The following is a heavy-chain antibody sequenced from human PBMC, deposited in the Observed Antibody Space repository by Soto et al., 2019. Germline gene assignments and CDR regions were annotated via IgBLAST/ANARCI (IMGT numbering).Heavy chain of an antibody. CDR3: ATGRVYFGSEY. J-gene: IGHJ4*02. CDR1: GGSITSYY. CDR2: IYYNANI. Sequence: QVQLQESGPGLVKPLETLSLTCTVPGGSITSYYWSWVRQPPGKGLEWIGYIYYNANINYNPSLKSRITISLDKSKNQYSLRLSSVTAADTAVYYCATGRVYFGSEYWGQGTLVTVSS. V-gene: IGHV4-59*01. D-gene: IGHD3-10*01.